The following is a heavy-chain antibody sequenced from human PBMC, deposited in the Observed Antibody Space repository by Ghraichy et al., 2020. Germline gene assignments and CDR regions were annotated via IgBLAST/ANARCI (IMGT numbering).Heavy chain of an antibody. CDR3: ARSHYDSSGYPDAEYFQH. Sequence: KVSCKGSGYSFTSYWIGWVRQMPGKGLEWMGIIYPGDSDTRYSPSFQGQVTISADKSISTAYLQWSSLKASDTAMYYCARSHYDSSGYPDAEYFQHWGQGTLVTVSS. J-gene: IGHJ1*01. CDR1: GYSFTSYW. CDR2: IYPGDSDT. V-gene: IGHV5-51*01. D-gene: IGHD3-22*01.